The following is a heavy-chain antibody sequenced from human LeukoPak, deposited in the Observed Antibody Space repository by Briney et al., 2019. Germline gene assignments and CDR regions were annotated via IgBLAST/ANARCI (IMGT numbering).Heavy chain of an antibody. CDR1: VGSISIYY. CDR2: IYTSGST. CDR3: ARDFSGGYDRTWFDP. D-gene: IGHD1-26*01. V-gene: IGHV4-4*07. Sequence: AETLSLTCTFSVGSISIYYWSWIRQPAGKGLEWIGRIYTSGSTNYNPSLKGRFTMSVDPSKNQFSLNLISVTAADTAVYYCARDFSGGYDRTWFDPWGQGTLVTVSS. J-gene: IGHJ5*02.